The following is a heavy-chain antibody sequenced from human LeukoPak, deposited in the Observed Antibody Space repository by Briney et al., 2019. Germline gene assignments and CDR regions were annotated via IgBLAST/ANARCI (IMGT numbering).Heavy chain of an antibody. Sequence: SETLSLTCAVSGGSISSGGYSWSWIRQPPGKGLEWIGYIYYSGSTYYNPSLKSRVTISVDTSKNQFSLKLSSVTAADTAVYYCARDARPDYYDSSGYYEPWGQGTLVTVSS. J-gene: IGHJ5*02. CDR2: IYYSGST. D-gene: IGHD3-22*01. V-gene: IGHV4-30-4*07. CDR1: GGSISSGGYS. CDR3: ARDARPDYYDSSGYYEP.